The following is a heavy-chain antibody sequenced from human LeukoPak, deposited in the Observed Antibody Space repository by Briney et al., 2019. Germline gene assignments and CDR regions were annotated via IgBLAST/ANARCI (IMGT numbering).Heavy chain of an antibody. Sequence: GASVKVSCKASGGTFSIYVISWVRQAPGQGLEWMGRINPNSGGTSYAQKFQGRVTMTRDTSISTAYMELSRLRSDDTAVYYCARGPHLAAAWVYYYYGMDVWGQGTTVTVSS. D-gene: IGHD6-13*01. J-gene: IGHJ6*02. CDR1: GGTFSIYV. CDR2: INPNSGGT. V-gene: IGHV1-2*06. CDR3: ARGPHLAAAWVYYYYGMDV.